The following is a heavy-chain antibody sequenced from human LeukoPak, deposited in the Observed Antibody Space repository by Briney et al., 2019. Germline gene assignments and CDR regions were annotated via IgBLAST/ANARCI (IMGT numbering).Heavy chain of an antibody. J-gene: IGHJ4*02. D-gene: IGHD3-22*01. Sequence: PGGSLRLSCAASGFTFSSYEMNWVRQAPGKGLEWVSYISSSGSTIYYADSVKGRFTISRDNAKNSLYLQMNSLRAEDTAVYYCARDPNYYDSSGYLYYFDYWGQGTLVTVSS. CDR1: GFTFSSYE. CDR2: ISSSGSTI. CDR3: ARDPNYYDSSGYLYYFDY. V-gene: IGHV3-48*03.